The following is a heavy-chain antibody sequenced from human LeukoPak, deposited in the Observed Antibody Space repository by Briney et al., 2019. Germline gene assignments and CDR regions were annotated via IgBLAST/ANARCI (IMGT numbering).Heavy chain of an antibody. CDR1: GFNFTTYS. CDR2: ISHDGKKV. Sequence: GGSLRLSCAASGFNFTTYSMHWVRQAPGKGLQWVAIISHDGKKVNYVDSVKGRIVISRDNSKNTLYLQMNSLRPDDTAVYFCVRAPGYSNGWYYFDNWGQGTLVTVSA. D-gene: IGHD5-18*01. CDR3: VRAPGYSNGWYYFDN. J-gene: IGHJ4*02. V-gene: IGHV3-30*09.